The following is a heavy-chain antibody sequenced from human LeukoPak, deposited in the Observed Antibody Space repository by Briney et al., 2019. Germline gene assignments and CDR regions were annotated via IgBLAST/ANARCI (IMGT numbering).Heavy chain of an antibody. Sequence: GGSLRLSCAASGFTFSSYAMSWVRQAPGKGLEWVSAISGSGGSTYYADSVKGRFIISRDNSKDTLYLQMNSLRAEDTAVYYCAREPTYGSGTYYFDYWGQGTLVTVSS. J-gene: IGHJ4*02. CDR3: AREPTYGSGTYYFDY. V-gene: IGHV3-23*01. CDR1: GFTFSSYA. D-gene: IGHD3-10*01. CDR2: ISGSGGST.